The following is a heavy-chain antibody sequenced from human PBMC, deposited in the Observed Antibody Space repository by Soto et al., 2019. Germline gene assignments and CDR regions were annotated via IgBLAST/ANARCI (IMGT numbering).Heavy chain of an antibody. CDR2: ISGSGGST. CDR1: GFTFSSYA. Sequence: EVQLLESGGGLVQPGGSLRLSCAASGFTFSSYAMSWVRQAPGKGLEWVSAISGSGGSTYYADSVKGRFTISRDNSKNTLYLHMNSLIAEDTAVDYCAKQRSRGIYDSLGEGTQVTITS. D-gene: IGHD1-26*01. CDR3: AKQRSRGIYDS. V-gene: IGHV3-23*01. J-gene: IGHJ4*02.